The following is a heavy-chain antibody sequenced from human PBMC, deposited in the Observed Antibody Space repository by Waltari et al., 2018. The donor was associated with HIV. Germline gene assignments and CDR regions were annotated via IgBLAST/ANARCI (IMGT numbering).Heavy chain of an antibody. CDR3: ARDWTITATTRVDF. V-gene: IGHV3-33*01. D-gene: IGHD1-20*01. J-gene: IGHJ4*03. CDR2: IWYDGGNE. CDR1: GFIFNKFG. Sequence: QVQLAESGGGVVQPGRSLRLSCVASGFIFNKFGMHWVRQKPGKGLDWVAAIWYDGGNEYYADSVKGRFTISRDNSKNTLYLQMNSLRAEDTAVYYCARDWTITATTRVDFWGPGTLVTVSS.